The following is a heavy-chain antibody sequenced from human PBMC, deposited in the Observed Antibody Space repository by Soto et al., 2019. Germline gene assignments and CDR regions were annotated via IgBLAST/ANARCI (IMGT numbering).Heavy chain of an antibody. CDR2: IYYSGNT. CDR3: ARYTNFSPYYHGVDV. Sequence: QVQLQESGPGLVKPSQSVSLTCTVSGVSISSGDYYWSWIRQPPGKGLEWIGYIYYSGNTNYAPSLGSRLTISIDTSRNQFSLHLMSVTAADTAIYYCARYTNFSPYYHGVDVW. CDR1: GVSISSGDYY. J-gene: IGHJ6*01. V-gene: IGHV4-30-4*01. D-gene: IGHD2-8*01.